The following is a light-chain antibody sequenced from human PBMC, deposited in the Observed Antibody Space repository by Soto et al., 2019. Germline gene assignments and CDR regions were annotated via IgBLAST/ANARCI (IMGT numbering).Light chain of an antibody. CDR1: QDIGHY. Sequence: DIQLTQSPSFVSASVGERVTITCRASQDIGHYLAWYQQKPGEAPRLVISAASTLQSGVPSRFSGSGSGTEFTFTVSYLLAAAFATYYCQQLYSYSSFGQGTRLE. J-gene: IGKJ5*01. CDR2: AAS. V-gene: IGKV1-9*01. CDR3: QQLYSYSS.